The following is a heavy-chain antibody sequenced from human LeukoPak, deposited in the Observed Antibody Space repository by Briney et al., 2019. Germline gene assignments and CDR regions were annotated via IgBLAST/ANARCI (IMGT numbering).Heavy chain of an antibody. CDR2: INQDGSEK. Sequence: GGSLRLSCTAPGFTFNNYWMNWVRQAPGKGLEWVANINQDGSEKYYVDSVKGRFTISRDHAKNSLYLQMNSLRAEDTAVYYCASQVPRDGYNYRYFDYWGQGTLVTVSS. J-gene: IGHJ4*02. CDR1: GFTFNNYW. D-gene: IGHD5-24*01. V-gene: IGHV3-7*01. CDR3: ASQVPRDGYNYRYFDY.